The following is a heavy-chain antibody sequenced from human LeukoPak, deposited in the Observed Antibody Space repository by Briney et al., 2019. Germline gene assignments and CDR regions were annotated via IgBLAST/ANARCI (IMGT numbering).Heavy chain of an antibody. D-gene: IGHD6-13*01. CDR3: VGAAAAVFDY. J-gene: IGHJ4*02. Sequence: GGSLRLSCTTSGFTFSNYAMHWVRQAPGKGLEGVAFISYGVTNRDYADSVKGRFTISRDNSKNTLYLQMNSLRPEDTAVYYCVGAAAAVFDYWGQGTLVTVSS. CDR2: ISYGVTNR. V-gene: IGHV3-30-3*01. CDR1: GFTFSNYA.